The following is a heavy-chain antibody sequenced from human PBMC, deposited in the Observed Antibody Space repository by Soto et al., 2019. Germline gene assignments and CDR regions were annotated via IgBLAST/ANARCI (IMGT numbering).Heavy chain of an antibody. CDR1: GFTFSNAW. V-gene: IGHV3-15*01. Sequence: EVQLVESGGGLVKPGGSLRLSCAASGFTFSNAWMSWVRQAPGKGLEWVGRIKSKTDGGTTDYAAPVKGRFTISRDDSKNTLYLQMNSPKTEDTAVYYCTTGVRGVRYYYYYMDVWGKGTTVTVSS. CDR3: TTGVRGVRYYYYYMDV. CDR2: IKSKTDGGTT. J-gene: IGHJ6*03. D-gene: IGHD3-10*01.